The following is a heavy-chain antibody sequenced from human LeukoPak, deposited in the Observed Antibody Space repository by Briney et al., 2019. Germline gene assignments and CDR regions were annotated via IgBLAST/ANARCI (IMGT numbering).Heavy chain of an antibody. D-gene: IGHD3-22*01. CDR1: GGSISSYY. J-gene: IGHJ4*02. CDR3: ARDPELSYYYDSSGPLTN. CDR2: IYYSGST. V-gene: IGHV4-39*07. Sequence: PSETLSLTCTVSGGSISSYYWGWIRQPPGKGLEWIGSIYYSGSTYYNPSLKSRVTISVDTSKNQFSLKLSSVTAADTAVYYCARDPELSYYYDSSGPLTNWGQGTMVTVSS.